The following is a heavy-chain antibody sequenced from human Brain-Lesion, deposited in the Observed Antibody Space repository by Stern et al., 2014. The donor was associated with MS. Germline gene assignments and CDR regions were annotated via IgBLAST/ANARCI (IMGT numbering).Heavy chain of an antibody. CDR2: AWYDGSAA. Sequence: QVQLVQSGGGVVQPGTSLRLSCAAPGFTLSSYGMHWVRQAPGKGWEWVALAWYDGSAAYYTNSVKGRFAISRDNSKNTLSLQMNSLTAEDTAVYYCARGHIPYAYNYLFDYWGQGTLVTVSS. CDR1: GFTLSSYG. CDR3: ARGHIPYAYNYLFDY. J-gene: IGHJ4*02. D-gene: IGHD5-24*01. V-gene: IGHV3-33*01.